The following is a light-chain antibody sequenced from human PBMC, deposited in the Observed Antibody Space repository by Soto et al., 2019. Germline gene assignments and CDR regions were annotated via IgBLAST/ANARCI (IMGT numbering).Light chain of an antibody. CDR3: QQRHMWPIT. CDR1: QSVASSS. CDR2: GAS. J-gene: IGKJ5*01. V-gene: IGKV3D-20*02. Sequence: EIVLTQSPGTLSLSPGERATLSCRASQSVASSSIAWYQQKPGQAPRLLIYGASTRATGIPVRFSGSGSGTEFTLTITSLQSEDFAVYYCQQRHMWPITFGQGTRLEIK.